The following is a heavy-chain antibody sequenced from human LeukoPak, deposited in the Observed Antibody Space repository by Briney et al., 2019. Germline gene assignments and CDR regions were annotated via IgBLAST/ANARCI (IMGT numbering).Heavy chain of an antibody. D-gene: IGHD3-22*01. J-gene: IGHJ4*02. CDR2: ISAYNGNT. Sequence: ASVKVSCKASGYTFTSYGISWVRQAPGQGLEWMGWISAYNGNTNYAQKLQGRVTITINTSISTAYMELRSLRSDDTAVYYCARDSYYYDSSGSLYYFDYWGQGTLVTVSS. CDR3: ARDSYYYDSSGSLYYFDY. CDR1: GYTFTSYG. V-gene: IGHV1-18*01.